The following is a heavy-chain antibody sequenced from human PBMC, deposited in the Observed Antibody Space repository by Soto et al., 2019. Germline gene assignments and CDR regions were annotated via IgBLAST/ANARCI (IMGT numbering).Heavy chain of an antibody. CDR1: GFTFSSYG. J-gene: IGHJ5*02. CDR3: ARDFAASRVSSGWYGGVKGPTEPYPINWFDP. CDR2: IWYDGSNK. V-gene: IGHV3-33*01. D-gene: IGHD6-19*01. Sequence: GGSLRLSCAASGFTFSSYGMHWVRQAPGKGLEWVAVIWYDGSNKYYADSVKGRFTISRDNSKNTLYLQMNSLRAEDTAVYYCARDFAASRVSSGWYGGVKGPTEPYPINWFDPWGQGTLVTVSS.